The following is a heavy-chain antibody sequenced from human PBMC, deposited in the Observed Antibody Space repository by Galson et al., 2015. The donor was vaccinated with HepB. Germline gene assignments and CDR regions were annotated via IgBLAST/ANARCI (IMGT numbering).Heavy chain of an antibody. CDR3: ARDIAYEIDY. CDR1: GYTFSNYG. Sequence: QSGAEVKKPGASVKVSCKTSGYTFSNYGISWVRQAPGQGLEWVGWINANNGHINYAQKLLGRVTTTIDTSTSTAYMELGSLRSDDTAVYYCARDIAYEIDYWGQGTLVTVSS. D-gene: IGHD3-22*01. V-gene: IGHV1-18*01. CDR2: INANNGHI. J-gene: IGHJ4*02.